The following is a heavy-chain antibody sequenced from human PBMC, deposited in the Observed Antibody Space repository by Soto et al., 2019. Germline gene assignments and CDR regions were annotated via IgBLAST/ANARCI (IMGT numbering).Heavy chain of an antibody. CDR1: GLTFSNYW. CDR2: INTDGSRT. D-gene: IGHD3-16*01. Sequence: PGGSLRLSCASSGLTFSNYWMHWVRQGPGQGLMWVSRINTDGSRTTYADSVKGRFAISRDNVKNTVYLQVNSLRVEDTAVYYCARVKLGSYDWFDPWGQGTLVTVSS. V-gene: IGHV3-74*01. J-gene: IGHJ5*02. CDR3: ARVKLGSYDWFDP.